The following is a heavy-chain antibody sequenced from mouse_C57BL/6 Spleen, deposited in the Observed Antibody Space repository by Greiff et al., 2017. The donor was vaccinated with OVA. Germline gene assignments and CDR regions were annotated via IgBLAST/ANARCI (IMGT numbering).Heavy chain of an antibody. CDR2: IDPSDSYT. J-gene: IGHJ2*01. V-gene: IGHV1-69*01. CDR1: GYTFTSYW. D-gene: IGHD1-1*01. Sequence: QVQLQQSGAELVMPGASVKLSCKASGYTFTSYWMHWVKQRPGQGLEWIGEIDPSDSYTNYNQKFKGKSTLTVDKSSSTAYMQLSSLTSEDSAVYYCARRSYGSSFYYFDYWGQGTTLTVSS. CDR3: ARRSYGSSFYYFDY.